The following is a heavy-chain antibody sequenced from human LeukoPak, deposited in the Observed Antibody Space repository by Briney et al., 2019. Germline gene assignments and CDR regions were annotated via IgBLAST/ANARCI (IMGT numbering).Heavy chain of an antibody. CDR1: CYTFSTYG. J-gene: IGHJ4*02. V-gene: IGHV1-18*01. D-gene: IGHD6-6*01. Sequence: ASVKVSCKASCYTFSTYGVTWVRQAPGQGLEWLGWISAYNGNTNFAQKFQDRVTMTTDTSTSTAYMELRSLRSDDTAVYYCARAGTTSSSTPDYWGQGTLVTVSS. CDR3: ARAGTTSSSTPDY. CDR2: ISAYNGNT.